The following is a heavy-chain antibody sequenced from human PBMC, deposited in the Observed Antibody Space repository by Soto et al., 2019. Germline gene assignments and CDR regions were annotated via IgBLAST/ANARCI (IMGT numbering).Heavy chain of an antibody. CDR1: GGSINRGGYY. V-gene: IGHV4-31*03. CDR3: ARGGVSVTNGMDV. J-gene: IGHJ6*02. Sequence: QVQLQESGPGLVKPSQTLSLTCTVSGGSINRGGYYWSWIRQHPGKGLEWIGYIYYSGNTYYNPSLKSRVTISVDTSKNQFSLKLSSVTAADTAVYYCARGGVSVTNGMDVWGQGTTVTVSS. CDR2: IYYSGNT. D-gene: IGHD4-4*01.